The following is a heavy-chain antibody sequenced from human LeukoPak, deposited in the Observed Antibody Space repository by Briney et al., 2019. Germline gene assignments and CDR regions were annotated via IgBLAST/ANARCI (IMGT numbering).Heavy chain of an antibody. CDR3: ARDPDTTVVTGGIEAFDY. Sequence: ASVTVSCKASGYTFTSYYMHWVRQAPGQGLEWMGIINPSGGSTSYAQKFQGRVTMTRDTSTSTVYMELSSLRSEDTAVYYCARDPDTTVVTGGIEAFDYWGQGTPVTVSS. V-gene: IGHV1-46*01. D-gene: IGHD4-23*01. CDR1: GYTFTSYY. CDR2: INPSGGST. J-gene: IGHJ4*02.